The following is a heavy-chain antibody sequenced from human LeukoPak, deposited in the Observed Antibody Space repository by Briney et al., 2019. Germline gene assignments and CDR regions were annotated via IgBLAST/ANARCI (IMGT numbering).Heavy chain of an antibody. CDR3: ARAGSVVPAARNWFDP. CDR2: IYYSGST. CDR1: GYSISNGYY. Sequence: PSETLSLTCTVSGYSISNGYYWGWIRQPPGKGLEWIGYIYYSGSTNYNPSLKSRVTISVDTSKNQFSLKLSSVTAADTAVYYCARAGSVVPAARNWFDPWGQGTLVTVSS. D-gene: IGHD2-2*01. V-gene: IGHV4-38-2*02. J-gene: IGHJ5*02.